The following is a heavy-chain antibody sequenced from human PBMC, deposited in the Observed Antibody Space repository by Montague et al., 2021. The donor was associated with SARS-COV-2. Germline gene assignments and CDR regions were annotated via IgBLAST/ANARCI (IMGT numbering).Heavy chain of an antibody. CDR3: ARGQEGVNMVLVVLGFYYYMDV. CDR2: IFYSGST. CDR1: GGSISSSSYY. Sequence: SETLSLTCTVSGGSISSSSYYWGWIRQPPGKGLEWIGSIFYSGSTYYNPSLKSRVTISVDTSKNRFSLKLSSVTAADTAVYYCARGQEGVNMVLVVLGFYYYMDVWGKGTTVTVSS. J-gene: IGHJ6*03. D-gene: IGHD3-22*01. V-gene: IGHV4-39*01.